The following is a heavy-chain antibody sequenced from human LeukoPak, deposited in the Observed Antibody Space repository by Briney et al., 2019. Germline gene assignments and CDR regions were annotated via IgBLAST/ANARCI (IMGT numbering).Heavy chain of an antibody. D-gene: IGHD5/OR15-5a*01. CDR3: ARTPIVSPYYMDV. CDR1: GFTFYDYG. CDR2: VNWNGYST. Sequence: PGGSLRLSCAASGFTFYDYGMSWVRQVPGKGLEWVSSVNWNGYSTAYADSVKGRFTISRDNGKNSLYLQMNSLRGEDTAFYYCARTPIVSPYYMDVWSKGTTVTVFS. J-gene: IGHJ6*03. V-gene: IGHV3-20*04.